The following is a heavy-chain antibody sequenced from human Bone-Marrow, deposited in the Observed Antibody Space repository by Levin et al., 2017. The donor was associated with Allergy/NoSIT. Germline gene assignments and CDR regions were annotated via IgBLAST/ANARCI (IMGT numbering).Heavy chain of an antibody. CDR1: GFSFSDDY. V-gene: IGHV3-11*01. CDR3: ASRYGTY. CDR2: ISSSGGII. J-gene: IGHJ4*02. Sequence: GGSLRLSCAASGFSFSDDYMSWIRQAPGKGLEWVSYISSSGGIIYYADSVKGRFTISRDNAKSSLYLQMNGLRAEDTAVYYCASRYGTYWGQGTLVTVSS. D-gene: IGHD6-13*01.